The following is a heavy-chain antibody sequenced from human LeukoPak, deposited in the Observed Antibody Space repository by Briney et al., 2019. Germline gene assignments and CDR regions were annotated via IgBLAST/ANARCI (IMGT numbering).Heavy chain of an antibody. Sequence: SETLSLTCTVSGGSISSSSYYWGWIRQPPGKGLEWIGSIYYSGSTYYNPSLKSRVTISVDTSKNQFSLKLSSVTAADTAAYYCASLDNWNYSRAFDIWGQGTMVTVSS. D-gene: IGHD1-7*01. CDR1: GGSISSSSYY. J-gene: IGHJ3*02. V-gene: IGHV4-39*07. CDR2: IYYSGST. CDR3: ASLDNWNYSRAFDI.